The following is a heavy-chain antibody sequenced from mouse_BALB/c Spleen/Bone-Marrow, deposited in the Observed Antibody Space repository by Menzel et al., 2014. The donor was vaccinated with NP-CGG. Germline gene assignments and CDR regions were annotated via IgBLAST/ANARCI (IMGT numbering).Heavy chain of an antibody. CDR2: ILPGSGST. J-gene: IGHJ1*01. CDR3: AREDGLWYFDV. Sequence: VQRVESGAELMKPGASVKISCKATGYTFSSYWIEWVKQRPGHGLEWIGEILPGSGSTNYNEKFKGKATFTADTSSNTAYMQLSSLTSEDSAVYYCAREDGLWYFDVRGAGTTVTVPS. D-gene: IGHD1-1*01. CDR1: GYTFSSYW. V-gene: IGHV1-9*01.